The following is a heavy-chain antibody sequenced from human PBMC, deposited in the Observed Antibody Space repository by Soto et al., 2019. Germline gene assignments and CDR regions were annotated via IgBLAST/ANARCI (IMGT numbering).Heavy chain of an antibody. CDR3: TAGKLYPSLDFDY. Sequence: SLKISCTASGFTFGDYAMSWVRQAPGKGLEWVGFIRSKAYGGTTEYAASVKGRFTISRDDSKSIAYLQMNSLKTEDTAMYYCTAGKLYPSLDFDYWGQGTLVTVSS. V-gene: IGHV3-49*04. CDR2: IRSKAYGGTT. J-gene: IGHJ4*02. D-gene: IGHD2-8*01. CDR1: GFTFGDYA.